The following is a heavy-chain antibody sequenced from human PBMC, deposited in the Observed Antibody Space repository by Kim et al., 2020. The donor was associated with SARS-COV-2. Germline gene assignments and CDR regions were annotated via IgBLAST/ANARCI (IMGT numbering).Heavy chain of an antibody. CDR2: T. CDR3: ALGYHYGMDV. D-gene: IGHD2-2*01. J-gene: IGHJ6*02. Sequence: TIQAESVTGRFTVHRDNAKNRLYLQMDSLRAEDTAVYFCALGYHYGMDVWGQGTTVTVSS. V-gene: IGHV3-74*01.